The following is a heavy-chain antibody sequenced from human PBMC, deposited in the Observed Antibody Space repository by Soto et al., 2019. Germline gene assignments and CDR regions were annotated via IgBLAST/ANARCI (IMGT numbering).Heavy chain of an antibody. V-gene: IGHV3-33*01. CDR2: IWYDGSNK. CDR1: GFTFSSYG. D-gene: IGHD6-13*01. J-gene: IGHJ6*03. CDR3: ARDQEQQLVRTVIAYYYYYMDV. Sequence: QVQLVESGGGVVQPGRSLRLSCAASGFTFSSYGMHWVRQAPGKGLEWVAVIWYDGSNKYYADSVKGRFTISRDNSKNPLYLQMNSLRADDTAVYYCARDQEQQLVRTVIAYYYYYMDVWGKGPTVTVSS.